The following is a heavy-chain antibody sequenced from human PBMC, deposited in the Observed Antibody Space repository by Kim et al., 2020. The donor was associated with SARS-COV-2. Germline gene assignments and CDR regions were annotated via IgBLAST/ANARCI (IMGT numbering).Heavy chain of an antibody. V-gene: IGHV5-10-1*01. Sequence: GESLKISCKGSGYSFTSYWISWVRQMPGKGLEWMGRIDPSDSYTNYSPSFQGHVTISADKSISTAYLQWSSLKASDTAMYYCASHDYGDYWFDPWGQGTLVTVSS. CDR2: IDPSDSYT. J-gene: IGHJ5*02. CDR3: ASHDYGDYWFDP. D-gene: IGHD4-17*01. CDR1: GYSFTSYW.